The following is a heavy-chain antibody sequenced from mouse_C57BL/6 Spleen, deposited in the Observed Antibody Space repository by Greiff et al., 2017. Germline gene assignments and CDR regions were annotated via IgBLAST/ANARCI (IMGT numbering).Heavy chain of an antibody. CDR1: GYTFTDYY. Sequence: EVQLVESGPELVKPGASVKISCKASGYTFTDYYMNWVKQSHGKSLEWIGDINPNNGGTSYNQKFKGKATLTVDKSSSTAYMELRSLTSEDSAVYYCARWDYWGQGTTLTVSS. V-gene: IGHV1-26*01. J-gene: IGHJ2*01. CDR3: ARWDY. CDR2: INPNNGGT.